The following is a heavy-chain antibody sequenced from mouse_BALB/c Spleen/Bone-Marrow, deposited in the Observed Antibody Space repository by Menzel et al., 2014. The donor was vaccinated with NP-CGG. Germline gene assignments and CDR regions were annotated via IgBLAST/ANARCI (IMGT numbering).Heavy chain of an antibody. CDR1: GFTFRSFG. Sequence: DVKLVESGGGLVQPGGSRKLSCAASGFTFRSFGMHWARKAPEKGLEWVAYISGGTSTIYYADTVKGRFTISRDNPNNTLFLQMTSLRSEDTATYYCVRGGYYVPSYFDSWGQGTTLTVSS. CDR2: ISGGTSTI. D-gene: IGHD2-3*01. CDR3: VRGGYYVPSYFDS. V-gene: IGHV5-17*02. J-gene: IGHJ2*01.